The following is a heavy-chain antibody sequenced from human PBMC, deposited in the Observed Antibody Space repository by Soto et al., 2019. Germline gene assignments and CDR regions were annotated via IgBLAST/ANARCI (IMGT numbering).Heavy chain of an antibody. CDR3: ARDAYGSRTRCQYWFDP. CDR2: INPNSGGT. V-gene: IGHV1-2*02. J-gene: IGHJ5*02. Sequence: ASVKVSCEASGYTFTGYYMHWVRQAPGQGLEWMGWINPNSGGTNYAQKFQGRVTMTRDTSSSTAYRELSRLGSDDTDGDYCARDAYGSRTRCQYWFDPWGQGTLVTVSS. CDR1: GYTFTGYY. D-gene: IGHD2-2*01.